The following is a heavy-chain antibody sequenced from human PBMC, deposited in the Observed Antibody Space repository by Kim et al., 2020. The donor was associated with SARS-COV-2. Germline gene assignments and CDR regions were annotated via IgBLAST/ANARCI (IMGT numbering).Heavy chain of an antibody. CDR3: GRNDGLD. CDR2: IDYTGST. D-gene: IGHD1-1*01. V-gene: IGHV4-39*01. Sequence: SETLSLTCTVSGGSISSSAYYWGWIRQPPGKGLEWIGKIDYTGSTHYSPSLKSRVIISVDTSRNQVSLNLTSVTAADTAVYYCGRNDGLDWGQGNLVAVSS. J-gene: IGHJ4*02. CDR1: GGSISSSAYY.